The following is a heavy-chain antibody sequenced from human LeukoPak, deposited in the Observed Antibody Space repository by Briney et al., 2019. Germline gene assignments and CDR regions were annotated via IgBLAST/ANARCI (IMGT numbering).Heavy chain of an antibody. J-gene: IGHJ2*01. Sequence: SETLSLTCTVSGASITSYHWSWIRQPPRKGLEWIGEINHSGSTNYNPSLKSRVTISVDTSKNQFSLKLSSVTAADTAVYYCASHALTGRYDPYWYFDLWGRGTLVTVSS. V-gene: IGHV4-34*01. D-gene: IGHD7-27*01. CDR2: INHSGST. CDR1: GASITSYH. CDR3: ASHALTGRYDPYWYFDL.